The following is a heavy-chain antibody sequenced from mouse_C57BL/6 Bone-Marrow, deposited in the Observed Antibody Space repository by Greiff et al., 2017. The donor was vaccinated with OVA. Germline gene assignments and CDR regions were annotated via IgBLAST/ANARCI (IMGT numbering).Heavy chain of an antibody. Sequence: VKLMESGAELVRPGTSVKMSCKASGYTFTNYWIGWAKQRPGHGLEWIGDIYPGGGYTNYNEKFKGKATLTADKSSSTAYMQFSSLTSEDSAIYYCARWHYGTLDYWGQGTTLTVSS. V-gene: IGHV1-63*01. CDR2: IYPGGGYT. CDR1: GYTFTNYW. J-gene: IGHJ2*01. D-gene: IGHD1-1*01. CDR3: ARWHYGTLDY.